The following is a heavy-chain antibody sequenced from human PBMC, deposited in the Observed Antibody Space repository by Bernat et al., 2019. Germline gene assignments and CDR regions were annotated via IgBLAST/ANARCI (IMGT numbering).Heavy chain of an antibody. Sequence: EVQLVESGGGLVKPGGSLRLSCAASGFTFSSYSMYWVRQAPGKGLEWVSSISSSSSYIYYADSVKGRFTISRDNAKNSLYLQMNSLRAEDTAVYYCASLGALGYEPYRHRHFDYWGQGTLVTVSS. V-gene: IGHV3-21*01. J-gene: IGHJ4*02. CDR2: ISSSSSYI. CDR1: GFTFSSYS. CDR3: ASLGALGYEPYRHRHFDY. D-gene: IGHD1-26*01.